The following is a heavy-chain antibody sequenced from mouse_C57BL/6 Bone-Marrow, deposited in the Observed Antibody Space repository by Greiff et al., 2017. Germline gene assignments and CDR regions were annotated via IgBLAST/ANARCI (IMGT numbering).Heavy chain of an antibody. CDR1: GYAFTNYL. V-gene: IGHV1-54*01. J-gene: IGHJ2*01. D-gene: IGHD1-1*01. CDR3: AREGGHYYGSPFDY. CDR2: INPGSGGT. Sequence: LVESGAELVRPGTSVKVSCKASGYAFTNYLIEWVKQRPGQGLEWIGVINPGSGGTNYNEKFKGKATLTADKSSSTAYMQLSSLTSEDSAVYFCAREGGHYYGSPFDYWGQGTTLTVSS.